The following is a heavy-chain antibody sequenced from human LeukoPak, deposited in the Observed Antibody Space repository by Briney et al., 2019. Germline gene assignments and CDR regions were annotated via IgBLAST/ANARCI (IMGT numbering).Heavy chain of an antibody. CDR1: GGSISSYY. V-gene: IGHV4-59*08. D-gene: IGHD5-18*01. Sequence: SETLSLTCTVSGGSISSYYWSWIRQPPGKGLEWIGYIYYSGSTNYNPSLKSRVTISVDTSKNQFSLKLSSATAADTAVYYCARRGYSYGLLVGKNAFDIWGQGTMVTVSS. CDR2: IYYSGST. CDR3: ARRGYSYGLLVGKNAFDI. J-gene: IGHJ3*02.